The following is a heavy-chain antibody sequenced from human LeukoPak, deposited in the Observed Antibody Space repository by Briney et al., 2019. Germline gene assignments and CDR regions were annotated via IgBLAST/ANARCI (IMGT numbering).Heavy chain of an antibody. CDR3: AREGNDYYYDQ. CDR2: IWYDGSNK. J-gene: IGHJ4*02. CDR1: GFTFSSYG. D-gene: IGHD3-16*01. Sequence: GGSLRLSCAASGFTFSSYGMHWVRQAPGKGLEWVALIWYDGSNKYYADSVKGRFTISRDNAKNSLYLQVASLRGDDTATYYCAREGNDYYYDQWGQGTLVTVSP. V-gene: IGHV3-33*01.